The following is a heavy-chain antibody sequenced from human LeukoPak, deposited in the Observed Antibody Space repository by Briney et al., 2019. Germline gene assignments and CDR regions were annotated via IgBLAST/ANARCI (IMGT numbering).Heavy chain of an antibody. CDR3: ARRLRGYSGYDSPDYYYYYMDV. D-gene: IGHD5-12*01. V-gene: IGHV3-20*04. J-gene: IGHJ6*03. Sequence: GGSLRLSCAASGFTFDDYGMSWGPQAPGQGLERVSGINWNGGSTGYADAVKGRFTISRDNAKNSLYLQMNSLRAEDTALYYCARRLRGYSGYDSPDYYYYYMDVWGIGTTVTISS. CDR2: INWNGGST. CDR1: GFTFDDYG.